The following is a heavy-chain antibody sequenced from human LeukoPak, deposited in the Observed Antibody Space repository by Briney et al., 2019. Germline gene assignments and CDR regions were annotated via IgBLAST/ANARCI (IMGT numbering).Heavy chain of an antibody. D-gene: IGHD3-10*02. J-gene: IGHJ4*02. CDR3: ARHDYNVHFDY. Sequence: SETLSLTCTVSGGSISSSSYYWGWIRQPPGKGLEWIGSIYYSGSTYYNPSLKSRVTISVDTSKNQFSLKLSSVTAADTAVYYRARHDYNVHFDYWGQGTLVTVSS. CDR2: IYYSGST. V-gene: IGHV4-39*01. CDR1: GGSISSSSYY.